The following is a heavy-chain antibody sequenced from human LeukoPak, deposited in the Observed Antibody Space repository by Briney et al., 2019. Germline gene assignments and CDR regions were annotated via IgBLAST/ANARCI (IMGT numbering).Heavy chain of an antibody. J-gene: IGHJ4*02. Sequence: ASVKVSCKASGYTFTGYYMHWVRQAPGQGLEWMGWINPNSGGTNYAQKFQGWVTMTRDTSISTAYLELRSLRSDDTAVYYCALDSSGWSAGGSFDYWGQGTLVTVSS. CDR1: GYTFTGYY. D-gene: IGHD6-19*01. V-gene: IGHV1-2*04. CDR3: ALDSSGWSAGGSFDY. CDR2: INPNSGGT.